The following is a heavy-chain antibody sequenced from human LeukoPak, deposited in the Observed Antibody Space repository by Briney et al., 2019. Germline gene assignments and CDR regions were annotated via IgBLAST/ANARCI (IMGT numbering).Heavy chain of an antibody. D-gene: IGHD2-15*01. J-gene: IGHJ5*02. CDR1: GWSFSDYI. V-gene: IGHV4-34*01. CDR3: ARLSRHALRCTLAGCYSAIWFAP. CDR2: INHNGGT. Sequence: SETLSLTCAVDGWSFSDYIWSWIRQPPGNGLEWIGKINHNGGTNYNPSLKSRVAISADTSRNQFSLRLTSVTAADPGVYYCARLSRHALRCTLAGCYSAIWFAPWGQGTLVTVSS.